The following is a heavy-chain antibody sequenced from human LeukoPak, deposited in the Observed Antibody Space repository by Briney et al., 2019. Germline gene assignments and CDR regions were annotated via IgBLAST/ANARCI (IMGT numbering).Heavy chain of an antibody. CDR1: GYSISSGYY. Sequence: SETLSLTCTVSGYSISSGYYWGWIRQPPGKGLEWIGSIYHSGSTYYNPSLKSRVTISVDTSKNQFSLKLSSVTAADTAVYYCARRPYSNPSDYWGQGTLVTVSS. D-gene: IGHD4-11*01. V-gene: IGHV4-38-2*02. J-gene: IGHJ4*02. CDR2: IYHSGST. CDR3: ARRPYSNPSDY.